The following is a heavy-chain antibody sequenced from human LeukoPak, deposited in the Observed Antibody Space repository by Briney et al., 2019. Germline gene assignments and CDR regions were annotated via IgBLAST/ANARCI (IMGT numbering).Heavy chain of an antibody. V-gene: IGHV3-23*01. CDR3: ARPQSRSGYYWPFDD. Sequence: PGGSLRLSCAASGFTFSSYAMRWVRQAPGKGLEWVSAISPSSGTFYADSVKGRFTISRDNSKNTLYLQMNSLRAEDTAVYYCARPQSRSGYYWPFDDWGQGTLVTVSS. J-gene: IGHJ4*02. CDR2: ISPSSGT. D-gene: IGHD3-22*01. CDR1: GFTFSSYA.